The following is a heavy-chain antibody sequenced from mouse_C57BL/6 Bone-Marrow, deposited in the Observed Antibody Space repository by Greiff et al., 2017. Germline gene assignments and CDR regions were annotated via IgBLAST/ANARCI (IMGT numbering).Heavy chain of an antibody. CDR1: GYTFTDYY. CDR2: IFPGSGST. J-gene: IGHJ1*03. V-gene: IGHV1-75*01. D-gene: IGHD1-1*01. CDR3: ARKITTVVAPSYWYFGV. Sequence: QVQLKQSGPELVKPGASVKISCKASGYTFTDYYINWVKQRPGQGLEWIGWIFPGSGSTYYNEKFKGKATLTVDKSSSTAYMLLSSLTSADSAVYFCARKITTVVAPSYWYFGVWGTGTTVTVSS.